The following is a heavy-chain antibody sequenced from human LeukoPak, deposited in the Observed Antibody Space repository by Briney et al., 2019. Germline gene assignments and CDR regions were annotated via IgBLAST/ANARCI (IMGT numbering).Heavy chain of an antibody. CDR3: ATLEYSSSSRPYYYYYMDV. V-gene: IGHV1-69*05. Sequence: GASVKVSCKASGATFSSYAISWVRQAPGQGLEWMGGIIPIFGTANYAQKFQGRVTITTDESTSTAYMELSSLRSEDTAVYYCATLEYSSSSRPYYYYYMDVWGKGTTVTVSS. D-gene: IGHD6-6*01. J-gene: IGHJ6*03. CDR2: IIPIFGTA. CDR1: GATFSSYA.